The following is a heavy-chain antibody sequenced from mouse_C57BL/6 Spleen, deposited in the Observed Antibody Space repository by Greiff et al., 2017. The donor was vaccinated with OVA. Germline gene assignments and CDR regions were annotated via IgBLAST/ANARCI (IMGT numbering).Heavy chain of an antibody. J-gene: IGHJ3*01. CDR1: GFTFSDYY. V-gene: IGHV5-12*01. Sequence: EVQRVESGGGLVQPGGSLKLSCAASGFTFSDYYMYWVRQTPEQRLEWVAYISTGGGSTYYPHNVKGRFTFSRDNAKNTLYLHRSRLKSEDTAMYYGRRRYYSNHEAFGYWGKGTLVTVAA. CDR2: ISTGGGST. D-gene: IGHD2-5*01. CDR3: RRRYYSNHEAFGY.